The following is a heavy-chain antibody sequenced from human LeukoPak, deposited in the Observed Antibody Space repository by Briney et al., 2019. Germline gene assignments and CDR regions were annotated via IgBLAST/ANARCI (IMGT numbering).Heavy chain of an antibody. CDR1: GFTFSSYG. CDR3: AKEHMAAAGRLDY. CDR2: IWYDGSNK. D-gene: IGHD6-13*01. J-gene: IGHJ4*02. V-gene: IGHV3-33*06. Sequence: PGGSLRLSCAASGFTFSSYGMHWVRQAPGKGLEWVAVIWYDGSNKYYADSVKGRFTISRDNSKNTLYLRMNSLRAEDTAVYYCAKEHMAAAGRLDYWGQGTLVTVSS.